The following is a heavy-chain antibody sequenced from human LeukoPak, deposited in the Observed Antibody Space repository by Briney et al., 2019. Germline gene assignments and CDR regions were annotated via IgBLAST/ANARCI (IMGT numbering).Heavy chain of an antibody. Sequence: SETLSLTCTVSGGSISCGDYYWSWIRQPPGKGLKWIGYIFYSGNTYYNPSLKSRVPISVDTSKNRFSLKLSSVTAVDTAVYYCARTMSSSHTVYGMDVWGQGTTVTVSS. CDR2: IFYSGNT. CDR3: ARTMSSSHTVYGMDV. D-gene: IGHD2-2*02. V-gene: IGHV4-30-4*01. CDR1: GGSISCGDYY. J-gene: IGHJ6*02.